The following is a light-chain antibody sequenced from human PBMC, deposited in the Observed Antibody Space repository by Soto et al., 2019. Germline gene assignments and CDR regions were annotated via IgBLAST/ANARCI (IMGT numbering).Light chain of an antibody. J-gene: IGLJ1*01. CDR2: EVT. Sequence: QSVLTQPPSASGSPGQSVTISCTGTNSDVGGYNYVSWYQQHPGKAPKLMIYEVTKRPSGVPDRFSGSKSGNTASLTVSGLQAEDEADYYCDSYTSSRAYVFGIGTKLTVL. CDR3: DSYTSSRAYV. V-gene: IGLV2-8*01. CDR1: NSDVGGYNY.